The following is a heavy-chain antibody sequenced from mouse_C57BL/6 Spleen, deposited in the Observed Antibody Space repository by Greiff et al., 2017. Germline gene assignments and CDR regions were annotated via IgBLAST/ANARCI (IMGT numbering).Heavy chain of an antibody. V-gene: IGHV1-42*01. Sequence: VQLQQSGPELVKPGASVKISCKASGYSFTGYYMNWVKQSPEKSLEWIGEIHPSTGGTTYNQKFKAKATLTVDKSSSTAYMQLKSLTSEDSAVYYCARWGKNYGSSYGYFDVWGTVTTVTVSS. CDR1: GYSFTGYY. CDR3: ARWGKNYGSSYGYFDV. J-gene: IGHJ1*03. CDR2: IHPSTGGT. D-gene: IGHD1-1*01.